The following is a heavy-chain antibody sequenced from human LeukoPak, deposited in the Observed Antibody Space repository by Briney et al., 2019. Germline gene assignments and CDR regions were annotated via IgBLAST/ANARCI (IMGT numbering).Heavy chain of an antibody. CDR2: ISSSGSII. D-gene: IGHD2-21*01. V-gene: IGHV3-48*03. Sequence: PGGSLRLSCAASGFTFSSYEMNWVRQAPGKGLEWVSYISSSGSIIYYADSVKGRFTISRDNAKNSLYLQMNSLRAEDTAVYYCARVVGYYYGMDVWGQGTTVTVSS. CDR3: ARVVGYYYGMDV. J-gene: IGHJ6*02. CDR1: GFTFSSYE.